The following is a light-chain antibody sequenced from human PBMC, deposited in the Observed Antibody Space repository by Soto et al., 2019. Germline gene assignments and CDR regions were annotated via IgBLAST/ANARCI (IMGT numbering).Light chain of an antibody. CDR2: GAS. CDR3: QQYAGSPIT. CDR1: QSVSSRY. Sequence: EIVLTQSPGTLSLSPGERATLSCRASQSVSSRYLAWYQQRPGQAPSLLIYGASSRATGIPDRLSGSGSGTDFPLTSAGLESQDFAVYYCQQYAGSPITFGQGTRLELK. J-gene: IGKJ5*01. V-gene: IGKV3-20*01.